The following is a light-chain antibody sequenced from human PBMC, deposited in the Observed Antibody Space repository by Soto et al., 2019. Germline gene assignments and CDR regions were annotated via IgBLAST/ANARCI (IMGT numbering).Light chain of an antibody. J-gene: IGLJ1*01. Sequence: QSALTQPASVSGCPGQSITISCTGTSSDVGGFNSVSWYQLRPGTAPKLILYDVVDRPSGVSYRFSGSKSGNTASLTISGLQAADEADYFCSSYTSTMTNVFGSGTKVPVL. CDR2: DVV. V-gene: IGLV2-14*03. CDR3: SSYTSTMTNV. CDR1: SSDVGGFNS.